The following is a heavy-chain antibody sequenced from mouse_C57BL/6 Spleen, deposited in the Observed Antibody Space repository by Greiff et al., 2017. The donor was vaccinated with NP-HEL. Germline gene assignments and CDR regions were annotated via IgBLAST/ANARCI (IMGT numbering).Heavy chain of an antibody. CDR1: GFSLSTSGMG. J-gene: IGHJ2*01. D-gene: IGHD1-1*01. CDR3: ARIYYYGSSPYYFDY. V-gene: IGHV8-12*01. CDR2: IYWDDDK. Sequence: QVTLKECGPGILQSSQTLSLTCSFSGFSLSTSGMGVSWIRQPSGKGLEWLAHIYWDDDKRYNPSLKSRLTISKDTSRNQVFLKITSVDTADTATYYCARIYYYGSSPYYFDYWGQGTTLTVSS.